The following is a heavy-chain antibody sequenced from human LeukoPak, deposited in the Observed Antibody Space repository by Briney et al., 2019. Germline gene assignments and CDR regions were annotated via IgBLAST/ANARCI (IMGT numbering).Heavy chain of an antibody. CDR3: ARETPRGVTFGGVIDY. CDR2: IYYSGST. Sequence: SETLSLTCTVSGGSISSYYWSWIRQPPGKGLEWIGYIYYSGSTNYNPSLKSRVTISVDTSKNQFSLKLSSVTAADTAVYYCARETPRGVTFGGVIDYWGQEPWSPSPQ. CDR1: GGSISSYY. V-gene: IGHV4-59*12. J-gene: IGHJ4*01. D-gene: IGHD3-16*01.